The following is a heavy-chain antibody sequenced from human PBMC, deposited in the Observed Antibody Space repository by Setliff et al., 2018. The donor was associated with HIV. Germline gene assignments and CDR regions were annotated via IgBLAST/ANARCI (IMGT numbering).Heavy chain of an antibody. D-gene: IGHD2-21*02. CDR1: GGSISSSDYY. J-gene: IGHJ1*01. Sequence: SETLSLTCTVSGGSISSSDYYWGWIRQPPGKGLEWIGSIYYRGSTYYNPSLKSRVTISVDTSKNQFSLKLTSVTAADTAVYYCARQYGAVKSVVTVVAKYFPHWGQGTLVTVSS. CDR2: IYYRGST. V-gene: IGHV4-39*01. CDR3: ARQYGAVKSVVTVVAKYFPH.